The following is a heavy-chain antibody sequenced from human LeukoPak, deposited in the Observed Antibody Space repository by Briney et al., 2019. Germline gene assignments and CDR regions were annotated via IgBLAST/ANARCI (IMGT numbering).Heavy chain of an antibody. Sequence: KPSETLSLTCTVSGASISSTGYYWSWIRQHPGKALEWIAYIYYTGSTNYNPSLESRLSISVDTSKNHFSLKMTSVTAADTAIYYCARLVPYPVTTDDYYFDYWGQGTLVTVSS. J-gene: IGHJ4*02. CDR1: GASISSTGYY. CDR3: ARLVPYPVTTDDYYFDY. D-gene: IGHD4-11*01. CDR2: IYYTGST. V-gene: IGHV4-31*03.